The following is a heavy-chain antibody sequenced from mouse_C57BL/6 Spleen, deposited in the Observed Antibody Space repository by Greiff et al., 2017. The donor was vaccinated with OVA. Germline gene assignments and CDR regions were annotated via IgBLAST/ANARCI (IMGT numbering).Heavy chain of an antibody. V-gene: IGHV1-26*01. Sequence: EVQLQQSGPELVKPGASVKISCKASGYTFTDYYMNWVKQSHGKSLEWIGDINPNNGGTSYNQKFKGKATLTVDKSSSTAYMELRSLTSEDSAVYYCARYRLLRRDYFDYWGQGTTLTVSS. CDR3: ARYRLLRRDYFDY. CDR1: GYTFTDYY. J-gene: IGHJ2*01. CDR2: INPNNGGT. D-gene: IGHD2-3*01.